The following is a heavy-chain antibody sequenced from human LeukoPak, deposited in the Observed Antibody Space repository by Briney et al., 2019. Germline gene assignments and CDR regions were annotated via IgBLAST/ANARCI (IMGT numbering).Heavy chain of an antibody. J-gene: IGHJ6*03. V-gene: IGHV1-2*02. CDR3: ARETPISPYYYYYYMDV. CDR2: INPNSGGT. Sequence: ASVKVSCKASGYTFTGYYMHWVRQAPGQGLEWMGWINPNSGGTNYAQKFQGRVTMTRDTSISTAYMELSRLRSDDTAVYYCARETPISPYYYYYYMDVWGKGTTVTVSS. CDR1: GYTFTGYY.